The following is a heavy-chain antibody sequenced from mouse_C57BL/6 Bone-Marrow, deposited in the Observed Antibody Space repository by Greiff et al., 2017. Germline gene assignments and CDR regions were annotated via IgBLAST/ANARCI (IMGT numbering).Heavy chain of an antibody. CDR1: GYTFTSYG. CDR3: TTFSDGYFLMDY. Sequence: EVQLQQSGAELARPGASVKLSCKASGYTFTSYGISWVKQRTGQGLEWIGWIDPENGVTEYASKFQGKPTITADTSSNTAYLQLSSLTSEDTAVYYCTTFSDGYFLMDYWGQGTSVTVSS. V-gene: IGHV14-4*01. CDR2: IDPENGVT. J-gene: IGHJ4*01. D-gene: IGHD2-3*01.